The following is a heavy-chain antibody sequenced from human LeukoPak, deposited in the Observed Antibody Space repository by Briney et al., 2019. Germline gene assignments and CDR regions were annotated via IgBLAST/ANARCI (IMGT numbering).Heavy chain of an antibody. CDR2: ISSSSSYI. D-gene: IGHD3-22*01. Sequence: PGGSLRLSCAASGFTFRSHSMNWVRQAPGKGLEWVSCISSSSSYIYYADSLKGRFSISRDNAKNSLYLQMNSLRAEDTAVYYCVRGERYYDSSGYYHIDYWGQGTLVTVSS. CDR3: VRGERYYDSSGYYHIDY. V-gene: IGHV3-21*01. CDR1: GFTFRSHS. J-gene: IGHJ4*02.